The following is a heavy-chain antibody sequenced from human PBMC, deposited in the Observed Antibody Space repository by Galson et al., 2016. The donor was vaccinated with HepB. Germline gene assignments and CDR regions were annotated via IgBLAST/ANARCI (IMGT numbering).Heavy chain of an antibody. CDR2: IMPNGGST. CDR3: ARDGHKWDFDY. D-gene: IGHD1-26*01. CDR1: GYTFTTFY. Sequence: SVKVSCKAPGYTFTTFYVHWVRQAPGQGLEWIGRIMPNGGSTIYAQNFQGRVTVTGDTSTSTVYMELSSLISEDTAVYYCARDGHKWDFDYWGQGSLVTVSS. J-gene: IGHJ4*02. V-gene: IGHV1-46*01.